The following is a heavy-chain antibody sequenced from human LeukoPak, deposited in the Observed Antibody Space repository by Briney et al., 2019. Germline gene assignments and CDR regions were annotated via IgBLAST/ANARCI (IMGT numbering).Heavy chain of an antibody. CDR1: GASINNYY. D-gene: IGHD4-17*01. J-gene: IGHJ4*02. Sequence: PSETLSLTCTVSGASINNYYWSWIRQTPGKGLDWLAYIHHSGSTNYNPSLKSRATISLDASKNQFSLKLSSVTAADTAAYYCARSGTTVTPNIFDYWGQGTLVTVSS. CDR2: IHHSGST. CDR3: ARSGTTVTPNIFDY. V-gene: IGHV4-59*12.